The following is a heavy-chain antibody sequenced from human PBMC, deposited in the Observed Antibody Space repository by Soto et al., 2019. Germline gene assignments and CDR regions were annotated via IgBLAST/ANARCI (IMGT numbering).Heavy chain of an antibody. D-gene: IGHD1-26*01. CDR3: ARDVLSIVGAGGMDV. CDR1: GGSISSGGYY. CDR2: IYYSGST. V-gene: IGHV4-31*03. Sequence: QVQLQESGPGLVKPSQTLSLTCTVSGGSISSGGYYWSWIRQHPGKGLEWIGYIYYSGSTYYNPSLKSRVTISVDTSKNQSSLKLSSVTAADTAVYYCARDVLSIVGAGGMDVWGQGTTVTVSS. J-gene: IGHJ6*02.